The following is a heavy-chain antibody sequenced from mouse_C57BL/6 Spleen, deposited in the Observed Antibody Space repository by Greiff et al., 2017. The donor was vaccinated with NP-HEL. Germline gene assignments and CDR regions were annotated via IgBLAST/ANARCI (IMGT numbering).Heavy chain of an antibody. CDR2: IRNKANGYTT. V-gene: IGHV7-3*01. D-gene: IGHD4-1*02. Sequence: EVQVVESGGGLVQPGGSLSLSCAASGFTFTDYYMSWVRQPPGKALEWLGFIRNKANGYTTEYSASVKGRFTISRDNSQSILYLQMNALRAEDSATYYCARSQLGRGYFDYWGQGTTLTVSS. CDR3: ARSQLGRGYFDY. J-gene: IGHJ2*01. CDR1: GFTFTDYY.